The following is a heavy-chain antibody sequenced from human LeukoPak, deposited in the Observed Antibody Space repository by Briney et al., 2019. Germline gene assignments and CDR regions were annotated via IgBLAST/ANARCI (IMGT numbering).Heavy chain of an antibody. V-gene: IGHV1-46*01. J-gene: IGHJ4*02. D-gene: IGHD6-19*01. CDR2: INPSGGST. CDR1: GYTFTSYY. CDR3: ARDTSVGEGSGWSFDY. Sequence: GASVKVSCKASGYTFTSYYMHWVRQAPGQGLEWMGIINPSGGSTSYAQKFQGRVTMTRDTSTSTVYMELSSLRSEDTAVYYRARDTSVGEGSGWSFDYWGQGTLVTVSS.